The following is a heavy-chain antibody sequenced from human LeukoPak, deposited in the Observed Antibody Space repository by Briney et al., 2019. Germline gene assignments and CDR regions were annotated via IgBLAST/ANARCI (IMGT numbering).Heavy chain of an antibody. D-gene: IGHD3-3*01. V-gene: IGHV3-11*01. CDR3: ARGKRRFRYDP. Sequence: GGSLRLSCAGSGFTFSDYYMTWIRQAPGKGLEWVAYISNSGSSIYYTDSVRGRFTISRDNANNSLYLQMNSLRPEDTAVYYCARGKRRFRYDPWGQGTLVNVSS. J-gene: IGHJ5*02. CDR2: ISNSGSSI. CDR1: GFTFSDYY.